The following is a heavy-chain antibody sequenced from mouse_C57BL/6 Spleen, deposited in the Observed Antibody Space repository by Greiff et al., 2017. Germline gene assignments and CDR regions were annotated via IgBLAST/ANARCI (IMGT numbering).Heavy chain of an antibody. CDR3: ARTGYDYVWFAY. CDR2: IDPSDSYT. CDR1: GYTFTSYW. J-gene: IGHJ3*01. Sequence: QVQLQQPGAELVMPGASVKLSCKASGYTFTSYWMHWVKQRPGQGLEWIGEIDPSDSYTNYNQKFKGKSTLTVDKSSSTAYMQLSSLTSEDSAFYYCARTGYDYVWFAYWGQGTLVTVSA. V-gene: IGHV1-69*01. D-gene: IGHD2-4*01.